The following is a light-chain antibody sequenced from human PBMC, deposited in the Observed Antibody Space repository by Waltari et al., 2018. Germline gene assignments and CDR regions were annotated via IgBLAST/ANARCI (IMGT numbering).Light chain of an antibody. J-gene: IGLJ3*02. CDR2: EDK. V-gene: IGLV3-1*01. Sequence: SYELTQSPSVSVSPGQTASITCAGDQLGHKFASWSQQKPGQSPVVVIYEDKTRPPGLPERFSGSNSGNAATLTISGTQAVDEADYYCQTWDGTTAVFGGGTKLTVL. CDR3: QTWDGTTAV. CDR1: QLGHKF.